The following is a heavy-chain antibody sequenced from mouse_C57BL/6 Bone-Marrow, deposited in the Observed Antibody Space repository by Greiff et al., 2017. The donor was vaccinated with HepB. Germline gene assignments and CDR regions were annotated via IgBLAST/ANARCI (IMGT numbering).Heavy chain of an antibody. D-gene: IGHD2-10*01. CDR3: TRERDLLSYAMDY. V-gene: IGHV5-9-1*02. CDR1: GFTFSSYA. Sequence: EVQWVESGEGLVKPGGSLKLSCAASGFTFSSYAMSWVRQTPEKRLEWVAYISSGGDYIYYADTVKGRFTISRDNARNTLYLQMSSLKSEDTAMYYCTRERDLLSYAMDYWGQGTSVTVSS. CDR2: ISSGGDYI. J-gene: IGHJ4*01.